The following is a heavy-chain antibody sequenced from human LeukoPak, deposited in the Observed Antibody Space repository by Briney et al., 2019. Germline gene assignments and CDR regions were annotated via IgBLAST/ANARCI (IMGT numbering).Heavy chain of an antibody. CDR2: ISGSGGST. Sequence: PGGSLRLSCAASGFTFSSYAMSWVRQAPGKGLEWVSAISGSGGSTYYADSVKGRFTISRDNYKKTMCLQMNSLRAEDTAVYYCASSIAARQVDYWGQGTLVTVSS. V-gene: IGHV3-23*01. CDR1: GFTFSSYA. CDR3: ASSIAARQVDY. J-gene: IGHJ4*02. D-gene: IGHD6-6*01.